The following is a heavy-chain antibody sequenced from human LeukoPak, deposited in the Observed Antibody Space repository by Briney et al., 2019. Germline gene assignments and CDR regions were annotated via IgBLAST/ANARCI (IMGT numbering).Heavy chain of an antibody. J-gene: IGHJ4*02. CDR2: ISYDGSNK. V-gene: IGHV3-30-3*01. CDR1: GFTFSSYA. Sequence: GGSLRLSCAASGFTFSSYAMHWVRQAPGKGLEWVVVISYDGSNKYYADSVKGRFTISRDNSKNTLYLQMNSLRAEDTAVYYCARDHIAVAQDWGQGTLVTVSS. CDR3: ARDHIAVAQD. D-gene: IGHD6-19*01.